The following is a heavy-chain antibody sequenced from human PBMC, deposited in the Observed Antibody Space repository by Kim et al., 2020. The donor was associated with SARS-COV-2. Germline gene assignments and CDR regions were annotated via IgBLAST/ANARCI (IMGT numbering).Heavy chain of an antibody. J-gene: IGHJ6*02. CDR1: GGSFSGYY. V-gene: IGHV4-34*01. D-gene: IGHD3-16*01. CDR2: INHSGST. Sequence: SETLSLTCAVYGGSFSGYYWSWIRQPPGKGLEWIGEINHSGSTNYNPSLKSRVTISVDTSKNQFSLKLSSVTAADTAVYYCARGARGVAETAWGGSYYYYYGMDVCGQGTTVTVSS. CDR3: ARGARGVAETAWGGSYYYYYGMDV.